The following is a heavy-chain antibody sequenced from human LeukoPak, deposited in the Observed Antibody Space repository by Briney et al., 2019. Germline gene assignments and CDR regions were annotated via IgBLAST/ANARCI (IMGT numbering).Heavy chain of an antibody. V-gene: IGHV3-21*01. CDR3: ARIGITNYHDSSGYFDY. Sequence: GGSLRLSCAASGFTFSSYSMNWVRQAPGKGPEWVSSISSSSTYIYYADSLKGRFTISRDNAKNSLYLQMNSLRAEDTAVYYCARIGITNYHDSSGYFDYWGQGTLVTVSS. CDR1: GFTFSSYS. D-gene: IGHD3-22*01. J-gene: IGHJ4*02. CDR2: ISSSSTYI.